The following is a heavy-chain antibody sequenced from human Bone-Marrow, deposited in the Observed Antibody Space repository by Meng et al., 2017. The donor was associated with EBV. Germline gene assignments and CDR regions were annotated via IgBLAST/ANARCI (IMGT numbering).Heavy chain of an antibody. CDR1: GGSISSSNW. V-gene: IGHV4-4*02. Sequence: QVRLQQSGPGLVKPSGTLSLTCAVSGGSISSSNWWSWVRQPPGKGLEWIGEIYHSGSTNYNPSLKSRVTISVDKSKNQFSLKLSSVTAADTAVYYCATRGENCSGGSCYSFDYWGQGTLVTVSS. D-gene: IGHD2-15*01. CDR2: IYHSGST. J-gene: IGHJ4*02. CDR3: ATRGENCSGGSCYSFDY.